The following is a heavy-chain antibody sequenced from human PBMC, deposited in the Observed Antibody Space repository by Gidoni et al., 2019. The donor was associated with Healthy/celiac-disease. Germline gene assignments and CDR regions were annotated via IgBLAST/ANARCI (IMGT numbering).Heavy chain of an antibody. CDR1: GFTFSSYW. CDR2: INSDGSST. CDR3: ASGGAYYDNSGYPLDY. J-gene: IGHJ4*02. V-gene: IGHV3-74*01. Sequence: EVQLVESGGGLVQPGGSLRLSCAASGFTFSSYWMHWVRQGPGKGLVWVSRINSDGSSTSYADSVKGRFTISRDNAKNTLYLQMNSLRAEDTAVYYCASGGAYYDNSGYPLDYWGQGTLVTVSS. D-gene: IGHD3-22*01.